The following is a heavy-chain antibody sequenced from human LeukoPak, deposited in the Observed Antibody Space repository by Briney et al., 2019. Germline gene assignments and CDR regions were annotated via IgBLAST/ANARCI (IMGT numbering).Heavy chain of an antibody. J-gene: IGHJ4*02. CDR2: IYTSGST. D-gene: IGHD6-19*01. CDR1: GGSIGSGSYY. CDR3: ARGRSSFFDY. Sequence: TSETLSLTCTVSGGSIGSGSYYWSWIRQPAGKGLEWIGRIYTSGSTNYNPSLKSRVTISVDTSKNQFSLKLSSVTAADTAVYYCARGRSSFFDYWGQGTLVTVSS. V-gene: IGHV4-61*02.